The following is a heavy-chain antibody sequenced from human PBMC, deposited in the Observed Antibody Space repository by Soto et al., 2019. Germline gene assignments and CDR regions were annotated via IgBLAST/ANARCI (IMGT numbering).Heavy chain of an antibody. V-gene: IGHV3-30-3*01. CDR2: ISYDGSNK. D-gene: IGHD2-15*01. CDR1: GFTFSSYA. J-gene: IGHJ6*02. Sequence: GGSLRLSCAASGFTFSSYAMHWVRQAPGKGLEWVAVISYDGSNKYYADSVKGRFTISRDNSKNTLYLQMNSLRAEDTAVYYCARVLVVALTGHYYGMDVWGQGTTVTVSS. CDR3: ARVLVVALTGHYYGMDV.